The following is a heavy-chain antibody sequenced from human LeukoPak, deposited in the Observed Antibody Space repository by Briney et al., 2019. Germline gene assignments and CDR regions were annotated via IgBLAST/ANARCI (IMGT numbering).Heavy chain of an antibody. CDR2: TYYKSKWYN. J-gene: IGHJ4*02. D-gene: IGHD1-7*01. V-gene: IGHV6-1*01. Sequence: SQTLSLTCAISGDSVSSNSAAWNWSRQSPSRGLEWLGRTYYKSKWYNDYAVSVKSRITINPDTSKNQFSLQLNSVTPEDTAVYYCARHRQAGTSHAVDYWGQGILVTVSS. CDR3: ARHRQAGTSHAVDY. CDR1: GDSVSSNSAA.